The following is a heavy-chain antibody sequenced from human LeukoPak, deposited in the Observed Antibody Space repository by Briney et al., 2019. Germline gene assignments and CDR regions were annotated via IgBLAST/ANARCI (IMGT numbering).Heavy chain of an antibody. CDR1: GGSISSGTYH. Sequence: SETLSLTCSVSGGSISSGTYHWAWIRQSPGEGLEWIGNIYYSGGTYYKPSLKSRVTISVDTSKNQFSLNLSSVTAADTAVYYCARHEDRNWYFDHWGQGTLVTVSS. CDR2: IYYSGGT. J-gene: IGHJ4*02. V-gene: IGHV4-39*01. D-gene: IGHD1-1*01. CDR3: ARHEDRNWYFDH.